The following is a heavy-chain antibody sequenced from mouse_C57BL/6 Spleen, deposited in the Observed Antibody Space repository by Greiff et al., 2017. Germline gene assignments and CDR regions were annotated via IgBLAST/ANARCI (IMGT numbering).Heavy chain of an antibody. Sequence: VQLQQSGPELVKPGASVKISCKASGYSFTGYYMNWVKQSPEKSLEWIGESNPSTGGTTYNQKFKAKATLTVDKSSSTAYMQLKSLTSEDSAVYYCARKPDWYYAMDYWGQGTSVTVSS. V-gene: IGHV1-42*01. CDR3: ARKPDWYYAMDY. CDR2: SNPSTGGT. CDR1: GYSFTGYY. D-gene: IGHD4-1*01. J-gene: IGHJ4*01.